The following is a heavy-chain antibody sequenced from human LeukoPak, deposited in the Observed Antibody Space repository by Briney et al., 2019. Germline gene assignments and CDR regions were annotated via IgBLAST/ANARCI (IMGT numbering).Heavy chain of an antibody. CDR2: ISAYNGNT. V-gene: IGHV1-18*01. CDR3: ARGFPSRRNYDSSGYYSYYFDY. Sequence: ASVKVSCKASGGTFSSYAISWVRQAPGQGLEWMGWISAYNGNTNYAQKLQGRVTITTDTSTSTAYMELRSLRSDDTAVYYCARGFPSRRNYDSSGYYSYYFDYWGQGTLVTVSS. D-gene: IGHD3-22*01. CDR1: GGTFSSYA. J-gene: IGHJ4*02.